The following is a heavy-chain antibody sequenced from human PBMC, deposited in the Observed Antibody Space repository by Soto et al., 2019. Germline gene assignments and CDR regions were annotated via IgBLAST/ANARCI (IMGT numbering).Heavy chain of an antibody. CDR3: ATSSGRHPAYGF. CDR1: EVSFGIFG. Sequence: QVQLVESGGGVVQPGRSLRLSCAPSEVSFGIFGMHWVRKPPGRGLEGGATISPDGNDKYYADSVKGRFTISRDNSKNTLFLQMDSLRVEDTAVYYCATSSGRHPAYGFWGQGTLVSVSS. J-gene: IGHJ1*01. D-gene: IGHD6-25*01. CDR2: ISPDGNDK. V-gene: IGHV3-30*03.